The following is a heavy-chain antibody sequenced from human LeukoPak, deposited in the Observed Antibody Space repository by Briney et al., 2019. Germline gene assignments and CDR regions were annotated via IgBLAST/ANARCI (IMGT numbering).Heavy chain of an antibody. V-gene: IGHV3-21*01. CDR2: ISSSSSYI. J-gene: IGHJ4*02. Sequence: GGSLRLSCAASGFTFSSYSMNWVRQAPGKGLEWVSSISSSSSYIYYADSVKGRFTISRDNAKNSLYLQMNSLRAEDTAVYYCARVPAIYGGPYFDYWGQGTLVTVFS. D-gene: IGHD4-23*01. CDR1: GFTFSSYS. CDR3: ARVPAIYGGPYFDY.